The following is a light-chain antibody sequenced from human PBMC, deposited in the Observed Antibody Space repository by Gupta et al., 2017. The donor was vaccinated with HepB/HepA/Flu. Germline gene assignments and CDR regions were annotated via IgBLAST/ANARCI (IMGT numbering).Light chain of an antibody. CDR2: GAS. Sequence: EFVLTQSPGTLSLSPGERTTLSCRASQSVSNNYLAWYQQKPGQAPRLLIYGASSRATGIPDRFSGSGSGTDFTLTISRLEPEDFAVYYCQQYGSSPMYTFGQGTKLEIK. CDR3: QQYGSSPMYT. V-gene: IGKV3-20*01. J-gene: IGKJ2*01. CDR1: QSVSNNY.